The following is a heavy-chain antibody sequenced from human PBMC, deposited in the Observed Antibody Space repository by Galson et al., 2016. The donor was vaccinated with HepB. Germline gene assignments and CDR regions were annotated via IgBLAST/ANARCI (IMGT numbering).Heavy chain of an antibody. D-gene: IGHD3-10*01. Sequence: ETLSLTCTVSGGSISGSCWSWIRQPPGKGLEWIGCIYYTERTNYNPSLKSRVTISVNTSRNQFSLKLSSVTAADTAVYYCARGNWFGGNYGMDVWGPGTTITVSS. J-gene: IGHJ6*02. CDR2: IYYTERT. V-gene: IGHV4-59*01. CDR3: ARGNWFGGNYGMDV. CDR1: GGSISGSC.